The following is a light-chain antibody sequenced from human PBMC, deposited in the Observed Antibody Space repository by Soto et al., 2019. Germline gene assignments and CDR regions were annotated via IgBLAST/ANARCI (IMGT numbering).Light chain of an antibody. CDR3: CSYAGSSTPVL. J-gene: IGLJ2*01. CDR1: SSDVGSNNP. V-gene: IGLV2-23*01. Sequence: QSALTQPASVSGSPGQSITISCTGTSSDVGSNNPVSWYQHHPGKAPELMIYEDTKRPSGVSIRFSGSKSGNTASLTISGLQAEDEADYYCCSYAGSSTPVLFGGGTKVTVL. CDR2: EDT.